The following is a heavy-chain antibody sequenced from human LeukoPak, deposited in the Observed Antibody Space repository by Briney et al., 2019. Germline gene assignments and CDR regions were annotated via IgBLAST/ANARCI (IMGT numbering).Heavy chain of an antibody. Sequence: PSETLSLTCTVSGGSISSYYWSWIRQPPGKGLERIGYIYYSGSTKYDPSLKSRVTISVDTSKNQFSLKLTSVTAADTAVYYCAGLLWFGELYSHYGMDVWGQGTTVTVSS. V-gene: IGHV4-59*08. CDR3: AGLLWFGELYSHYGMDV. CDR1: GGSISSYY. J-gene: IGHJ6*02. CDR2: IYYSGST. D-gene: IGHD3-10*01.